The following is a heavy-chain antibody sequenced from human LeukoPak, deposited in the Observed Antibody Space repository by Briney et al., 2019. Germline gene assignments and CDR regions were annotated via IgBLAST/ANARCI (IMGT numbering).Heavy chain of an antibody. J-gene: IGHJ5*02. V-gene: IGHV4-34*01. CDR2: INHSGRT. CDR3: ARGIRNNWNYWFDP. CDR1: NGSFSAYS. Sequence: SETLSLTCAVFNGSFSAYSWNWIRQPPGKGLEWIGEINHSGRTNSNPSLKSRVTISVDTSKNQFSLKLISVTAADTAVYYRARGIRNNWNYWFDPWGQGTLVTVSS. D-gene: IGHD1-1*01.